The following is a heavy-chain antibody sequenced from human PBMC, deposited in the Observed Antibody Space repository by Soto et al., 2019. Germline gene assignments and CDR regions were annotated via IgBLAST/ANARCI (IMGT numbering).Heavy chain of an antibody. CDR1: GFTFTSSA. J-gene: IGHJ4*02. CDR3: AAYGRYGGKTKSYYFDY. Sequence: SVKVSCKASGFTFTSSAVQWVRQARGQRLEWIGWIVVGSGNTNYAQKFQERVTITRDMSTSTAYMELSSLRSEDTAVYYCAAYGRYGGKTKSYYFDYWGQGTLVTVSS. CDR2: IVVGSGNT. D-gene: IGHD2-15*01. V-gene: IGHV1-58*01.